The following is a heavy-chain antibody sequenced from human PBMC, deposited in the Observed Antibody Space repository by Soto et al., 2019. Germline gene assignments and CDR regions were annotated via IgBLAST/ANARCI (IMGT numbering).Heavy chain of an antibody. CDR3: VTKSIGTVLNPASWHFDL. D-gene: IGHD3-22*01. J-gene: IGHJ2*01. CDR1: GFTFINYA. V-gene: IGHV3-23*01. CDR2: TSGGGDVA. Sequence: EEQLLESGGGLVQPGGSLRLSCAASGFTFINYAMNWVRQAPGKGLEWVSGTSGGGDVAFYADSVKGRFTISRDNNKNTLDLQMTSLRAEDTARYHCVTKSIGTVLNPASWHFDLWGRGILVSVSS.